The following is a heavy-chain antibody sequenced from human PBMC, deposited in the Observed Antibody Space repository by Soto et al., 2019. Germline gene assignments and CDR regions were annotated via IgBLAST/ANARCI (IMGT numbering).Heavy chain of an antibody. CDR1: GGSINTFY. CDR3: AREGSYSAYNFAHGIQLWSFDF. J-gene: IGHJ4*02. Sequence: QVRLQESGPGLLKPSDTLSLTCTVSGGSINTFYWSWVRQPAGKGLEWIGRIFSSGSTSFNPSRESRVAMSVDTSKNHFSLNLSSVTAADMAVYYCAREGSYSAYNFAHGIQLWSFDFWGQGALVTVSS. D-gene: IGHD5-12*01. V-gene: IGHV4-4*07. CDR2: IFSSGST.